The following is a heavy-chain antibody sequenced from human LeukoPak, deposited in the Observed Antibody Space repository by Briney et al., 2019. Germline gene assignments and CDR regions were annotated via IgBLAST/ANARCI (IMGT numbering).Heavy chain of an antibody. Sequence: GASVKVSCKASGYTFTSYGISWVRQAPGQGLEWMGWISAYNGNTNYAQKLQGRVTMTTDTSTSTAYMKLRSLRSDDTAVYYCARVAYSSGWYGQIQSWFDPWGQGTLVTVSS. CDR2: ISAYNGNT. CDR3: ARVAYSSGWYGQIQSWFDP. V-gene: IGHV1-18*01. D-gene: IGHD6-19*01. CDR1: GYTFTSYG. J-gene: IGHJ5*02.